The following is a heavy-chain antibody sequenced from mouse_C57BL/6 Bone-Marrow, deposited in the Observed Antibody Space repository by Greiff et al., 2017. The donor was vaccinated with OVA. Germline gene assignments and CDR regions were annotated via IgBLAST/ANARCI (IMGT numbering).Heavy chain of an antibody. CDR2: IYPRSGNT. J-gene: IGHJ2*01. V-gene: IGHV1-81*01. CDR3: ARGYGTIDY. Sequence: VKLMESGAELARPGASVKLSCKASGYTFTSYGISWVKQRTGQGLEWIGEIYPRSGNTYYNEKFKGKATLTADKSSSTAYMELRSLTSEDSAVYFCARGYGTIDYWGQGTTLTVSS. D-gene: IGHD1-1*01. CDR1: GYTFTSYG.